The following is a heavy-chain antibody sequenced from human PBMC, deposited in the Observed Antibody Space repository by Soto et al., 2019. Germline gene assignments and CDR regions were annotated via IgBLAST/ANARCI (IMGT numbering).Heavy chain of an antibody. CDR1: GGSFSGYD. J-gene: IGHJ4*02. D-gene: IGHD2-2*01. CDR2: INHSGST. CDR3: ARGRVGFDY. V-gene: IGHV4-34*01. Sequence: PSETLSLTCAVYGGSFSGYDWSWIRQPPGKGLEWIGEINHSGSTNYNPSLKSRVTISVDTSKNQFSLKLSSVTAADTAVYYCARGRVGFDYWGQGTLLTVSS.